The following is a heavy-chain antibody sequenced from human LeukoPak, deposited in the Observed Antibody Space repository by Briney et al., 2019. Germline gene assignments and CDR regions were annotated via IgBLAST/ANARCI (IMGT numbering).Heavy chain of an antibody. J-gene: IGHJ4*02. CDR3: VRDFRSADY. Sequence: GGSLRLSCTASGFTFSNYCMHWVRQTPGKGLIWVSRICPGGTITNYADSVKGRFTISRDDAKNMMFLQMNSLRANDTAVYYCVRDFRSADYWGQGILVTVSS. CDR1: GFTFSNYC. V-gene: IGHV3-74*01. CDR2: ICPGGTIT.